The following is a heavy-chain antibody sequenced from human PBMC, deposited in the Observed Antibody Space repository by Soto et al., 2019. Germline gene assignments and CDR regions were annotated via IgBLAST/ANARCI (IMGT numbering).Heavy chain of an antibody. CDR1: GYTFTSYG. CDR3: ARITADDDSGGYLFDF. J-gene: IGHJ4*02. V-gene: IGHV1-18*04. Sequence: DSVQASCKASGYTFTSYGISWVRQAPGQGLEWMGWISAYNGNTNYAQKLQGRVTMTTDTSTSTAYMELTSLRSDDTAVYYCARITADDDSGGYLFDFWGQGTMVTV. D-gene: IGHD3-22*01. CDR2: ISAYNGNT.